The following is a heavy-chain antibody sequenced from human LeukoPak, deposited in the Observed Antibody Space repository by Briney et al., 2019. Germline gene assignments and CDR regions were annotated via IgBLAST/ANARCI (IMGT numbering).Heavy chain of an antibody. CDR2: IYYSGST. CDR1: GGSIRTYY. Sequence: PSETLSLTCTVSGGSIRTYYWSWIRQPPGKGLEWIGFIYYSGSTKYNPSLKSRVTISVDTSKNQFSLKLTSVTAADTAIYYCTRESGAFSPFGFWGQGTLVTVSS. D-gene: IGHD1-26*01. J-gene: IGHJ4*02. CDR3: TRESGAFSPFGF. V-gene: IGHV4-59*12.